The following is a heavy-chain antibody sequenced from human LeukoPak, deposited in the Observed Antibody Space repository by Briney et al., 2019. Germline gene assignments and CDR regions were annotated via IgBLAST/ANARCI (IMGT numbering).Heavy chain of an antibody. D-gene: IGHD6-13*01. Sequence: ASVKVSRKASGYTFTGYYMHWVRQAPGQGLGGMGWMNPNSGGTTYAQRFEGRVTMTREASISTAYMALSRVRSADTAVYYCARDLYSSSWYYAFDIWGKGTMVTVSS. CDR3: ARDLYSSSWYYAFDI. CDR2: MNPNSGGT. J-gene: IGHJ3*02. CDR1: GYTFTGYY. V-gene: IGHV1-2*02.